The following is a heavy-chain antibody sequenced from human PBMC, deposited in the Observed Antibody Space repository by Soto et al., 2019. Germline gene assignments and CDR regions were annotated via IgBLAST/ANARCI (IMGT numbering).Heavy chain of an antibody. V-gene: IGHV5-51*01. Sequence: PGESLKISCKGSGYSFTTYWIAWVRQMPGKGLEWVGIIYPGDSDTRYSPSFEGHVTISVDKSISTAFLQWNSLKASDNAIYYCARHSNSAPKDYSGQGTLVXV. CDR3: ARHSNSAPKDY. D-gene: IGHD3-10*01. CDR1: GYSFTTYW. J-gene: IGHJ4*01. CDR2: IYPGDSDT.